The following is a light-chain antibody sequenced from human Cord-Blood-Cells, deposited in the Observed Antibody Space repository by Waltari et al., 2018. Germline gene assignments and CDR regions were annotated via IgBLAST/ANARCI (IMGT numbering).Light chain of an antibody. CDR3: QQYYSTPRT. V-gene: IGKV4-1*01. CDR1: QSVLYSSNNKNY. J-gene: IGKJ1*01. CDR2: WAS. Sequence: DIVMTQPPHSLAVSLGERATINCKSSQSVLYSSNNKNYLAWYQQKPGQPPKLLIYWASTWESGVPDRFSGSGSGTDFTLTISSLQAEDVAVYYCQQYYSTPRTFGQGTKVEIK.